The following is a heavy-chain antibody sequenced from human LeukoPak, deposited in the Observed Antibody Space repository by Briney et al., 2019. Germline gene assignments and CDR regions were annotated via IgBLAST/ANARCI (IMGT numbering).Heavy chain of an antibody. CDR3: ARDFPDSSGYYYGMDY. D-gene: IGHD3-22*01. Sequence: ASVKVSCKASGYTFTSYDINWVRQATGQGLEWMGWMNPNSGNTGYAQKFQGRVTMTRDTSTSTVYMELSSLRSEDTAVYYCARDFPDSSGYYYGMDYWGQGTLVTVSS. V-gene: IGHV1-8*01. CDR2: MNPNSGNT. J-gene: IGHJ4*02. CDR1: GYTFTSYD.